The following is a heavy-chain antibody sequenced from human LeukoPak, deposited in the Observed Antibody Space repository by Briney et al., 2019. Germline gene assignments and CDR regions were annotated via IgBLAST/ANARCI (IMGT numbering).Heavy chain of an antibody. J-gene: IGHJ4*02. CDR2: IYYSGST. CDR3: ARVTEGVVVTFFDY. D-gene: IGHD3-22*01. CDR1: GGSISSYY. Sequence: SETLSLTCTVSGGSISSYYWSWIRQPPGKGLEWIGYIYYSGSTNYNPALKSRVTISVDTSKNQFSLKLSSVTAADTAVYYCARVTEGVVVTFFDYWGQGTLVTVSS. V-gene: IGHV4-59*01.